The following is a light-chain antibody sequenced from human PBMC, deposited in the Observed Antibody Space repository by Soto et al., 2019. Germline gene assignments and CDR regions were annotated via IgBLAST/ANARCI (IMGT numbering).Light chain of an antibody. Sequence: DIQMTQSPSSLFASVGDRVTITCRASQSISSYLNWYQQNPGKAPKLLIYAASSLQSGVPSRFSGSGSGTDFTLTISSLQPEDFATYYCQQSYSTPLTFGGGTKVEIK. J-gene: IGKJ4*01. CDR2: AAS. V-gene: IGKV1-39*01. CDR3: QQSYSTPLT. CDR1: QSISSY.